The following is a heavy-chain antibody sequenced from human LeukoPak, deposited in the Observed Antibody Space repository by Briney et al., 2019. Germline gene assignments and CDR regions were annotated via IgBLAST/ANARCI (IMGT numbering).Heavy chain of an antibody. CDR1: GFTFSSYA. Sequence: GGSLRLSCAASGFTFSSYAMTWVRQAPGKGLEWVSGIDGRGGSIYYADSVKGRFTISRDNSKNTLYLQMDSLRAEDTAIYYCAKELASLWLTDYWGQGTLVTVFS. V-gene: IGHV3-23*01. J-gene: IGHJ4*02. CDR3: AKELASLWLTDY. D-gene: IGHD3-10*01. CDR2: IDGRGGSI.